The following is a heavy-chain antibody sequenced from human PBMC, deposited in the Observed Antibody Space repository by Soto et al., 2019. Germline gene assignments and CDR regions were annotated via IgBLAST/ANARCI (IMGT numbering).Heavy chain of an antibody. CDR3: AKEHTLYNIGWFFDY. CDR2: ISYDGSLK. J-gene: IGHJ4*02. V-gene: IGHV3-30*18. CDR1: GFTFSSYG. D-gene: IGHD6-19*01. Sequence: QVQLVESGGGVVQPGRSLRLSCAASGFTFSSYGIQWVRQAPGKGLEWVAVISYDGSLKYYADSVKGRFTISRDNSKNTLYLQMTSLRVEDTAVYYCAKEHTLYNIGWFFDYWGQGTLVTVSS.